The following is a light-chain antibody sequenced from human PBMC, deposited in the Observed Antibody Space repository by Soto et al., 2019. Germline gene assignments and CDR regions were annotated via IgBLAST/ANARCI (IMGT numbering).Light chain of an antibody. J-gene: IGLJ1*01. CDR1: HSDVGGYTS. Sequence: QSVLTQPRSVSGSPGQSVTISCTGTHSDVGGYTSVSWYQQHPGRAPKLMISAVNKRRAGVPDRFSGSKSGNTASLTISGLQAEDEADYFCCSYAGSYTYVVGSGTKVTVL. CDR2: AVN. V-gene: IGLV2-11*01. CDR3: CSYAGSYTYV.